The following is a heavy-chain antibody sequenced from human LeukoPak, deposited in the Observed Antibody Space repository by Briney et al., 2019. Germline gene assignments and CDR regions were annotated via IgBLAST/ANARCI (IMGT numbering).Heavy chain of an antibody. V-gene: IGHV3-23*01. Sequence: GGSLRLSCAASGFTFSNYAMSWVRRAPGKGLEWVSAISGGGGTTYYAGSVKGRFTISRDNSKNTLYLQMNSLRADDTAVYYCAREEGYIYGLLDYWGQGTLVTVSS. CDR2: ISGGGGTT. CDR3: AREEGYIYGLLDY. J-gene: IGHJ4*02. D-gene: IGHD5-18*01. CDR1: GFTFSNYA.